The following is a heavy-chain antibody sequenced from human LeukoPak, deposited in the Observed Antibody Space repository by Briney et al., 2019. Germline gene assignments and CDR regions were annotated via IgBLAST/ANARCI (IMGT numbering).Heavy chain of an antibody. CDR2: IYTSGST. V-gene: IGHV4-4*07. D-gene: IGHD3-16*02. CDR3: ARGKEKYDYVWGSYRPHNWFDP. CDR1: GGSISSYY. Sequence: SETLSLTCTVSGGSISSYYWSWTRQPAGKGLEWIGRIYTSGSTNYNPSLKSRVTMSVDTSKNQFSLKLSSVTAADTAVYYCARGKEKYDYVWGSYRPHNWFDPWGQGTLVTVSS. J-gene: IGHJ5*02.